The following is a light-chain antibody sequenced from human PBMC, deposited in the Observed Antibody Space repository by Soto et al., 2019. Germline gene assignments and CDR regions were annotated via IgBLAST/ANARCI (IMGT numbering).Light chain of an antibody. Sequence: LTQPASVSGSPGPSITISCTGTSSDVGGYNYVSWYQQHPGKAPKLMIYEVSNRPSGVSNRFSGSKSGNTASLTISGLQAEDEADYYCSSYTSSSTLVFGTGTKVTVL. V-gene: IGLV2-14*01. J-gene: IGLJ1*01. CDR3: SSYTSSSTLV. CDR2: EVS. CDR1: SSDVGGYNY.